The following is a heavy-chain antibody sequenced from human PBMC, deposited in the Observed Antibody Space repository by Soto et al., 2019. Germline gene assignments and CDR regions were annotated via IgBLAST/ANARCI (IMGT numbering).Heavy chain of an antibody. D-gene: IGHD3-22*01. V-gene: IGHV1-46*01. CDR2: INPSGGST. J-gene: IGHJ3*02. CDR1: GYTFTSYY. Sequence: GASVKVSCKASGYTFTSYYMHWVRPAPGQGLEWMGIINPSGGSTSYAQKFQGRVTMTRDTSTSTVYMELSSLRSEDTAVYYCARDIFYYDSIGAFDIWGQGTMVTVSS. CDR3: ARDIFYYDSIGAFDI.